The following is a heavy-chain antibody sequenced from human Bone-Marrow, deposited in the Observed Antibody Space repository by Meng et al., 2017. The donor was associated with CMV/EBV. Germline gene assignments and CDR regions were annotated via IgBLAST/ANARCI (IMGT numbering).Heavy chain of an antibody. V-gene: IGHV4-31*03. Sequence: SETLSLTCTVSGGSISSGGYYWSWIRQHPGKGLEWIGYIYYSGSTYYNPSLKSRVTISVDTSKNQFSLKLSSVTAADTAVYYCARDIVVVVAARYYYYYGMVVWGRGTAVTCSS. J-gene: IGHJ6*01. CDR3: ARDIVVVVAARYYYYYGMVV. D-gene: IGHD2-15*01. CDR2: IYYSGST. CDR1: GGSISSGGYY.